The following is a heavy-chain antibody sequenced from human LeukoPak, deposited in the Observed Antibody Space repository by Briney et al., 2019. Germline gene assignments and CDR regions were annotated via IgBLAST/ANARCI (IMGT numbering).Heavy chain of an antibody. CDR2: IIPIFGTA. CDR1: GGTFSSYA. D-gene: IGHD6-13*01. Sequence: ASVKVSCKASGGTFSSYAISWVRQAPGQGLEWMGGIIPIFGTANYAQKFQGRVTITADESTSTAYMELSSLRSEDTAVYYCARRIAAAGTGWFDPWGQGTLVTFSS. V-gene: IGHV1-69*01. J-gene: IGHJ5*02. CDR3: ARRIAAAGTGWFDP.